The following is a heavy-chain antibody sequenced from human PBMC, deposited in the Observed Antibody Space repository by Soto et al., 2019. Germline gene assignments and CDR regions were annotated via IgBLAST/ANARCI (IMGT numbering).Heavy chain of an antibody. CDR3: ARDISTAMIYNWFDP. CDR1: GGSISSYY. J-gene: IGHJ5*02. V-gene: IGHV4-4*07. D-gene: IGHD5-18*01. CDR2: IYSSGST. Sequence: LSLTCTVSGGSISSYYWSWIPQPAGKGLEWIGRIYSSGSTNYNPSLKSRVTMSVDTSKNQFSLKLSSVTAADTAVYYCARDISTAMIYNWFDPWGQGTLVTVSS.